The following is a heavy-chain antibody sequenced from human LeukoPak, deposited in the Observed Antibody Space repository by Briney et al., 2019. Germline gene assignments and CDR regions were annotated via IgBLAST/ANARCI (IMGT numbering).Heavy chain of an antibody. D-gene: IGHD3-10*01. Sequence: GGSLILSCAASGFTFDDYTMHWVRQAPGEGLEWVSLISCDGGSTYYADSVKGRFTISRDNSKNSLYLQMNSLRTEDTTLYYCAKDMEGSGSYYKPYYYYGMDVWGQGTTVTVSS. J-gene: IGHJ6*02. CDR3: AKDMEGSGSYYKPYYYYGMDV. CDR1: GFTFDDYT. CDR2: ISCDGGST. V-gene: IGHV3-43*01.